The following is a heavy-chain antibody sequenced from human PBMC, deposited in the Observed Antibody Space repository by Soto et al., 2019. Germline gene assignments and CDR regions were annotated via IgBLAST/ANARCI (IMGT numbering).Heavy chain of an antibody. CDR1: GYTFTSYG. CDR2: ISAYNGNT. CDR3: ARDHAASGYYYYAFDI. Sequence: QVQLVQSGAEVKKPGASVKVSCKASGYTFTSYGISWVRQAPGQGLEWMGWISAYNGNTNYAQKLQGRVTMTTDTSTSTGYMELRSLRSDDTAVYYWARDHAASGYYYYAFDIWGQGTMVTVSS. J-gene: IGHJ3*02. V-gene: IGHV1-18*04. D-gene: IGHD3-22*01.